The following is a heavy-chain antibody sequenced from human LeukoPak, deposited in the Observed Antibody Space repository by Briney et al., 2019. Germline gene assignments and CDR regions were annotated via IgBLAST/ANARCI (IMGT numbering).Heavy chain of an antibody. CDR1: GFTFGDYA. J-gene: IGHJ3*02. CDR2: IRSKAYGGTT. V-gene: IGHV3-49*04. CDR3: TRDSASGYSGSYWGWKGFDI. Sequence: GRSLRLSCIASGFTFGDYAMNWVRQAPGEGLEWIGFIRSKAYGGTTEYAASVKGKFSISRDDSKNIAYLQMNNLKTEDTAIYYCTRDSASGYSGSYWGWKGFDIWGQGTMVTVSS. D-gene: IGHD1-26*01.